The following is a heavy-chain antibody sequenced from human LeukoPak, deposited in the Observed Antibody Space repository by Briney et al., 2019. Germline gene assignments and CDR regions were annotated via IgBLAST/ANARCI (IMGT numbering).Heavy chain of an antibody. CDR3: AKVDSGYSYGSVDY. V-gene: IGHV3-23*01. CDR1: GFTFSSYA. CDR2: ISASGGST. Sequence: SGGSLRLSCAASGFTFSSYAMSWIRQAPGKGLEWVSAISASGGSTNYADSVKGRFTISRDNSKNTLYLQMNSLRAEDTAVYYRAKVDSGYSYGSVDYWGQGTLVTVSS. J-gene: IGHJ4*02. D-gene: IGHD5-18*01.